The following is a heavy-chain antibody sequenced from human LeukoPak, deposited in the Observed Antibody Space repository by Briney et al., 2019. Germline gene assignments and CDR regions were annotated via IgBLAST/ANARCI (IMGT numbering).Heavy chain of an antibody. V-gene: IGHV4-59*08. CDR1: AGSISRYY. J-gene: IGHJ4*02. Sequence: SETLSLTCTVSAGSISRYYWSWIRQPPGKGLEWIGYFHYSGNTNYNPSLSSRVTMSVDTSKNQSSLRLNSVTAADTAVYYCARRATALDYWGQGTLVTVSS. CDR2: FHYSGNT. CDR3: ARRATALDY. D-gene: IGHD6-13*01.